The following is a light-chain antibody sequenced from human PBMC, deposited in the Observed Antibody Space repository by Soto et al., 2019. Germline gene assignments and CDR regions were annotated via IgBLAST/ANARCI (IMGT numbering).Light chain of an antibody. CDR3: QQNSSVPV. CDR1: QGIRNF. Sequence: DIQMTQSPTSLSASVGDRVTITCRASQGIRNFVAWYQQKPGKAPKLLIYAASTLQSGVPYRFSGSGSGTDFTLTINSLQPEDVATYSCQQNSSVPVFGPGTKVEIK. V-gene: IGKV1-27*01. CDR2: AAS. J-gene: IGKJ3*01.